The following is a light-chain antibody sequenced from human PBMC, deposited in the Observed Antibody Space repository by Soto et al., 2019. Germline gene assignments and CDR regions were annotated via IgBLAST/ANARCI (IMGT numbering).Light chain of an antibody. Sequence: QSALTQPASVSGSPGQSITISCTGTSSDVGGYNYVSWYQHHPGKAPKLLISEVTNRPSGVSNRFSGSKSGNTASLTISGLQAEDEADYYCSSYATTSPRVFGTGTKVTVL. J-gene: IGLJ1*01. CDR3: SSYATTSPRV. V-gene: IGLV2-14*01. CDR2: EVT. CDR1: SSDVGGYNY.